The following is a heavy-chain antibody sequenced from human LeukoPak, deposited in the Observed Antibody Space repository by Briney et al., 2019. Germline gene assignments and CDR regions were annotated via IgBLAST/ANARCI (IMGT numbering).Heavy chain of an antibody. J-gene: IGHJ4*02. Sequence: PGGSLRLSCAASGFTFGNYWMSWVRQAPGKGLEWVGNIKQDGSDKYYVDSVTGRFTISRDNAKNSLYLQMNSLRAEDTAVYYCARWATSFDLWGQGTLVTVSS. CDR2: IKQDGSDK. CDR3: ARWATSFDL. V-gene: IGHV3-7*01. CDR1: GFTFGNYW. D-gene: IGHD6-6*01.